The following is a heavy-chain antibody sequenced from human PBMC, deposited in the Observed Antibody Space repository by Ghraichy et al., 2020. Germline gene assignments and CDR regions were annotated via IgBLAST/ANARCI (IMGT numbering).Heavy chain of an antibody. Sequence: ETLSLTCTVSGASISGFYWSWIRQPPGKGLEWIGHIYYSGTTNYSPSLKSRLTLSVDRSQNLVSLRLSSVTSADTAVYYCARVPTMFGVAPWGMDIWGEGTTVTVSP. D-gene: IGHD3-3*01. CDR2: IYYSGTT. J-gene: IGHJ6*04. V-gene: IGHV4-59*01. CDR1: GASISGFY. CDR3: ARVPTMFGVAPWGMDI.